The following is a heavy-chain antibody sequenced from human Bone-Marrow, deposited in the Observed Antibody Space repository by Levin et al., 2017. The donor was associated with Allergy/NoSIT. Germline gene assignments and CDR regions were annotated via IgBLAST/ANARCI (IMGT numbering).Heavy chain of an antibody. Sequence: GGSLRLSCAASGFMFDDYAMHWVRQVPGKGLEWVSSISWNRGSIHYAGSVKGRFTISRDDAKNSLNLQMNSVRVEDTALYYCVKDLEERVAHYYYAMDVWGQGTTVIVSS. J-gene: IGHJ6*02. CDR1: GFMFDDYA. V-gene: IGHV3-9*01. CDR3: VKDLEERVAHYYYAMDV. D-gene: IGHD3-3*01. CDR2: ISWNRGSI.